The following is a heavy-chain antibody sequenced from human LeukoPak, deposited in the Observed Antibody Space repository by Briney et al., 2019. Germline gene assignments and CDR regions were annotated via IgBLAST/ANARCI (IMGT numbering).Heavy chain of an antibody. CDR3: AKGSQWLLRGGGYFDY. D-gene: IGHD6-19*01. V-gene: IGHV3-23*01. J-gene: IGHJ4*02. CDR2: ISGSGGTT. Sequence: GGSLRLSCAASGFSFSSYAMSWVRQAPGKGLEWVSAISGSGGTTYYADSVRGRFTISRDSSKNTLYVQMNSLRADDTAIYYCAKGSQWLLRGGGYFDYWGQGTLVTVSS. CDR1: GFSFSSYA.